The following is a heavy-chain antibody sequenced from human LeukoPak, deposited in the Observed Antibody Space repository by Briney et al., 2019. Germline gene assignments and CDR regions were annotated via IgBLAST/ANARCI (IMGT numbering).Heavy chain of an antibody. CDR2: ISSSGSTI. J-gene: IGHJ6*03. Sequence: GGSLRLSCAASGFTFSDYYMSWIRQAPGKGVEWVSYISSSGSTIYYADSVKGRFTISRDNAKNSLYLQMNSLRAEDTAVYYCARRYAAAGYYYYYYMDVWGKGTTVTVSS. CDR3: ARRYAAAGYYYYYYMDV. D-gene: IGHD6-13*01. CDR1: GFTFSDYY. V-gene: IGHV3-11*01.